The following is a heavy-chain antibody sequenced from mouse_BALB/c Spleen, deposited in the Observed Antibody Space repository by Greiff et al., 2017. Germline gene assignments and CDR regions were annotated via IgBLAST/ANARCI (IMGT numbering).Heavy chain of an antibody. J-gene: IGHJ3*01. CDR1: GFTFSSFG. Sequence: EVQLVESGGGLVQPGGSRKLSCAASGFTFSSFGMHWVRQAPEKGLEWVAYISSGSSTIYYADTVKGRFTISRDNPKNTLFLQMTSLRSEDTAMYYCARWGSSGYSFAYWGQGTLVTVSA. V-gene: IGHV5-17*02. CDR2: ISSGSSTI. CDR3: ARWGSSGYSFAY. D-gene: IGHD3-1*01.